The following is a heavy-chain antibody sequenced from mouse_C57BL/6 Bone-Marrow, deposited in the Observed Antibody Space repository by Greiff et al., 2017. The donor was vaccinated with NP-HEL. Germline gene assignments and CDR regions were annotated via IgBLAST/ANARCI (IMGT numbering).Heavy chain of an antibody. CDR2: IDPSDSYT. Sequence: VQLQQPGAELVMPGASVKLSCKASGYTFTSYWMHWVKQRPGQGFEWIGEIDPSDSYTNYNQKFKGKSTLTVDKSSSTAYMQLSSLTSEDSAVYYCARDDYDGAYWGQGNLVTVSA. CDR3: ARDDYDGAY. J-gene: IGHJ3*01. V-gene: IGHV1-69*01. D-gene: IGHD2-4*01. CDR1: GYTFTSYW.